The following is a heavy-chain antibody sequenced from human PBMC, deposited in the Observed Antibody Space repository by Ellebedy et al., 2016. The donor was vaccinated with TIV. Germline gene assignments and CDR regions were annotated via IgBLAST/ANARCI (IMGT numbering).Heavy chain of an antibody. CDR1: GYTLTELS. J-gene: IGHJ4*02. D-gene: IGHD3-22*01. V-gene: IGHV1-24*01. CDR3: ARLDSAAGAFDY. CDR2: FDPEDGET. Sequence: AASVKVSCKVSGYTLTELSMHWVRQAPGKGLEWMGGFDPEDGETIYAQKFQGRVTMTRDTSTSTVYMELSSLRSEDTAVYYCARLDSAAGAFDYWGQGTLVTVSS.